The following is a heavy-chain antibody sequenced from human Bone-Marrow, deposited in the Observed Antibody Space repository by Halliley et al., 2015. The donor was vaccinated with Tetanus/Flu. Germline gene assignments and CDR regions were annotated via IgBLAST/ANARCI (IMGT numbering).Heavy chain of an antibody. V-gene: IGHV3-9*01. Sequence: SLRLSCAASGFTFDDYAMHWVRQAPGKGPEWVSGISWDSGEIDYADSVKGRFTISRDNAKNSLYLQMNSLRGEDTALYYCTKDLYGDYGSLDCWGQGTLVTVSS. J-gene: IGHJ4*02. CDR1: GFTFDDYA. CDR3: TKDLYGDYGSLDC. CDR2: ISWDSGEI. D-gene: IGHD4-17*01.